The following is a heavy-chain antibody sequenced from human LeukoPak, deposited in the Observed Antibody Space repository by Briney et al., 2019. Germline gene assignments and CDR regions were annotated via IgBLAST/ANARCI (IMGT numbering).Heavy chain of an antibody. V-gene: IGHV3-74*01. CDR1: GFTFGSWY. CDR3: ASPKPDY. Sequence: GGSLTLSCAASGFTFGSWYMYWVPQRPGKGLEWLCRITSDGSSSYYAASVRGRFTISRDNAKKMLYLQTNSLTDEDTAVYYCASPKPDYWGQGTLVIVSS. J-gene: IGHJ4*02. CDR2: ITSDGSSS.